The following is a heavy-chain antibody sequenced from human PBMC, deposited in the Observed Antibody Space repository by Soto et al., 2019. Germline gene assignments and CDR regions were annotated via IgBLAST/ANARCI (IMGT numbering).Heavy chain of an antibody. Sequence: GGSLRLSCAASGFTFSSYEMNWVRQAPGKGLEWVSYISSSGSTIYYADSVKGRFTISRDNAKNSLYLQMNSLRAEDTAVYYCARAASITGTIEEYYGMDVWGQGTTVTVSS. CDR2: ISSSGSTI. CDR3: ARAASITGTIEEYYGMDV. CDR1: GFTFSSYE. V-gene: IGHV3-48*03. D-gene: IGHD1-7*01. J-gene: IGHJ6*02.